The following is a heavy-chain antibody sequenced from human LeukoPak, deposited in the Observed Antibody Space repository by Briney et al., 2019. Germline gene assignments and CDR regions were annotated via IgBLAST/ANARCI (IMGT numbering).Heavy chain of an antibody. CDR1: GYTFTGYY. J-gene: IGHJ3*02. V-gene: IGHV1-2*02. Sequence: ASVKVSCKASGYTFTGYYMHWVRQAPGQGLEWMGWINPNSGGTNYAQKFQGRVTMTRDTSISTAYMELSRLRSDDTAVYYCAGDEETGDAFDIWGQGTMVTVSS. CDR2: INPNSGGT. CDR3: AGDEETGDAFDI.